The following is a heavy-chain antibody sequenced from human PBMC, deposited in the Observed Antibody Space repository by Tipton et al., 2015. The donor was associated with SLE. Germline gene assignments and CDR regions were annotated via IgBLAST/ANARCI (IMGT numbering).Heavy chain of an antibody. Sequence: TLSLTCTVSGGSISSSSYFWGWIRQPPGKGLEWLASVYYSGSTYYKPSLKSRVTISVDTSKNQFSLKLSSVTAADTAVYYCARCDTGFDYWGQGTLVTVSS. J-gene: IGHJ4*02. V-gene: IGHV4-39*07. D-gene: IGHD2-21*02. CDR2: VYYSGST. CDR3: ARCDTGFDY. CDR1: GGSISSSSYF.